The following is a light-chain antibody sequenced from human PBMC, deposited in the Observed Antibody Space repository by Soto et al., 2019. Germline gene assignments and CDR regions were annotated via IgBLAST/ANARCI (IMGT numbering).Light chain of an antibody. J-gene: IGLJ1*01. CDR1: SSNIGAGYD. CDR2: GNS. Sequence: QSVRTQPPSVSVAPGQRVTISCTGSSSNIGAGYDVHWYQQLPGTAPKLLIYGNSNRPSGVPDRFSGSKSGTSASLAITGLQAEDEADYYCQSYDSSLSVRYVFGTGTKVTV. V-gene: IGLV1-40*01. CDR3: QSYDSSLSVRYV.